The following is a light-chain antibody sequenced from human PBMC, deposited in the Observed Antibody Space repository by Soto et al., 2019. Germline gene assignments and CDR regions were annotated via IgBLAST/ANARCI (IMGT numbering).Light chain of an antibody. J-gene: IGKJ1*01. V-gene: IGKV2-24*01. CDR2: KVS. CDR1: QSLVHNDGNTY. Sequence: DIVMTQTPLSSPVTLGQAASISCRSSQSLVHNDGNTYLSWFQQRPGQPPRLLIYKVSDRFSGVPDRFSGIGAGTDFTLTISRVEAEDVDVYYCMQARHSAWTFGQGTKVEI. CDR3: MQARHSAWT.